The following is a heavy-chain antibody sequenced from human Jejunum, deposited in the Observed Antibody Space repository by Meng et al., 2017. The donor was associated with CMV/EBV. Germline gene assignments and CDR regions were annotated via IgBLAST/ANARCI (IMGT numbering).Heavy chain of an antibody. CDR2: FYSSDTY. J-gene: IGHJ4*02. CDR1: GGSVNNYY. CDR3: ARGPGASTREGFDY. D-gene: IGHD1-26*01. Sequence: VELQEAGPGLVKPSAALSLTCTVSGGSVNNYYWSWIRQSAGKGLEWIGRFYSSDTYNYHPSLDSRVTMSLDTSKNQFSLNLRSVTAADTATYYCARGPGASTREGFDYWGLGTLVTVSS. V-gene: IGHV4-4*07.